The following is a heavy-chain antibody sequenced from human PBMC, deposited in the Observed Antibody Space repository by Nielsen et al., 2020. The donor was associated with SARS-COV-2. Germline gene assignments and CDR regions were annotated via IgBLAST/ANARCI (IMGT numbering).Heavy chain of an antibody. CDR1: GFTFSSYG. J-gene: IGHJ4*02. CDR2: ISYDGSNK. V-gene: IGHV3-30*03. CDR3: ARGTGSVAGTIDY. Sequence: GESLKISCAASGFTFSSYGMHWVRQAPGKGLEWVAVISYDGSNKYYADSVKGRFTISRDNSKNTLYLQMNSLRVDDTAVYFCARGTGSVAGTIDYWGQGTQVTVSS. D-gene: IGHD6-19*01.